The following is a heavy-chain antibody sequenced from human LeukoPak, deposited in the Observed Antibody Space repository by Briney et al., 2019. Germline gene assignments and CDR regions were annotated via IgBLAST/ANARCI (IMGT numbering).Heavy chain of an antibody. CDR1: GYTFTSYG. J-gene: IGHJ6*03. CDR3: ARDYRYFDWLLVGYAPPINYYYYMDV. Sequence: GASVKVSCKASGYTFTSYGISWVRQAPGQGLEWMGWISAYNGNTNYAQKLQGRVTMTTDTSTSTAYMELRSLRSDDTAVYYCARDYRYFDWLLVGYAPPINYYYYMDVWGKGTTVTISS. D-gene: IGHD3-9*01. V-gene: IGHV1-18*01. CDR2: ISAYNGNT.